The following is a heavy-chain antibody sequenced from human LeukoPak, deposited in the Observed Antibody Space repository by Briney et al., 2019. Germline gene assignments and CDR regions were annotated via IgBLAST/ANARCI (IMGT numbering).Heavy chain of an antibody. Sequence: KSSETLSLTCTVSGGSISSYYWSWIRQPPGKGLEWIGYIYYSGSTNYNPSLKSRVTISVDTSKNQVSLKLSSVTAADTAVYYCARAPIWFGELSLYFDYWGQGTLVTVSS. V-gene: IGHV4-59*01. D-gene: IGHD3-10*01. J-gene: IGHJ4*02. CDR3: ARAPIWFGELSLYFDY. CDR1: GGSISSYY. CDR2: IYYSGST.